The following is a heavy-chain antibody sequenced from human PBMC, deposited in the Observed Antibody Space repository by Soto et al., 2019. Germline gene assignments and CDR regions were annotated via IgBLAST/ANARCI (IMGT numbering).Heavy chain of an antibody. D-gene: IGHD3-3*01. V-gene: IGHV3-66*01. CDR1: GFTVSSNY. J-gene: IGHJ4*02. CDR3: ARWALNFGVPVPFDY. Sequence: GGSLRLSCAASGFTVSSNYMSWVRQAPGKGLEWVSVIYSGGSTYYADSVKGRFTISRDNSKNTLYLQMNSLRAEDTAVYYCARWALNFGVPVPFDYWGQGTLVTVSS. CDR2: IYSGGST.